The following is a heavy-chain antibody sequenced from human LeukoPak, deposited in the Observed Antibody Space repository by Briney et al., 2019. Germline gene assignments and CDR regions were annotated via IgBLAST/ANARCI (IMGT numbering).Heavy chain of an antibody. V-gene: IGHV4-38-2*01. J-gene: IGHJ3*02. CDR3: ARNNTRTVSRGSSRRRANAFDI. CDR2: LYNSGST. CDR1: GSSISSTYY. D-gene: IGHD6-13*01. Sequence: PSETLSLTCAVSGSSISSTYYWGWIRQPPGKGLEWIGSLYNSGSTYYNPSLRSRVTISVDTSKNQFSLRLRSVTAADTAVYYCARNNTRTVSRGSSRRRANAFDIWGQGTMVTVSS.